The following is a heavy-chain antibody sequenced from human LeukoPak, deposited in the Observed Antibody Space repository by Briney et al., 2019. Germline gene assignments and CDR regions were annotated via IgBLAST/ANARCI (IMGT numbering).Heavy chain of an antibody. V-gene: IGHV3-23*01. J-gene: IGHJ3*02. D-gene: IGHD3-22*01. CDR1: GFTFSSYA. Sequence: GGSPRLSCAASGFTFSSYAMSWVRQAPGKGLEWVSAISGSGGSTYYADSVKGRFTISRDNSKNTLYLQMNSLRAEDTAVYYCASGAYYYDSSGYSGAFDIWGQGTMVTVSS. CDR3: ASGAYYYDSSGYSGAFDI. CDR2: ISGSGGST.